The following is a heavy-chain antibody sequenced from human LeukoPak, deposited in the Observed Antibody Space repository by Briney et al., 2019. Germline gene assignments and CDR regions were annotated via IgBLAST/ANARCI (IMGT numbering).Heavy chain of an antibody. Sequence: GASLKTSFKGSGYRFTSYWNGWVRPMPGKGLEWMGIIYPGASDTRYSPSFQGQVTISADKSISTAYLQWSSLKASDTAMYYCARNYYGSGTNSDYWGQGTLVTVSS. CDR3: ARNYYGSGTNSDY. CDR1: GYRFTSYW. J-gene: IGHJ4*02. V-gene: IGHV5-51*01. CDR2: IYPGASDT. D-gene: IGHD3-10*01.